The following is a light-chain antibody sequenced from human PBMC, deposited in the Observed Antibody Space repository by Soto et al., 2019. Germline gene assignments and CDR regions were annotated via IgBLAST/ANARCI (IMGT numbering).Light chain of an antibody. CDR1: QSVSRY. CDR2: DTS. CDR3: QQRSNWPLT. J-gene: IGKJ1*01. Sequence: EIVLTQSPATLSLSPGERATLSCRASQSVSRYFAWYQQKPGQPPRLLIYDTSNRATGVPARFSGSGSGTDFTLTISSLEPEDFAVYYCQQRSNWPLTFGPGTKVEIK. V-gene: IGKV3-11*01.